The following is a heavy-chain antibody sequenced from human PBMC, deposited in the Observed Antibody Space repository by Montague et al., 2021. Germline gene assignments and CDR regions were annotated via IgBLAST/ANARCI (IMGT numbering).Heavy chain of an antibody. D-gene: IGHD6-19*01. J-gene: IGHJ4*02. CDR1: GFTFSSYT. Sequence: LSLSFSASGFTFSSYTINWVRQAPGKGLEWVSSISSSSLYIDYADSVKGRFTISRDNAKNSLYLQMNSLRAEDTAVYYCASLPYSSAWPYYFDHWGRGTLVTVSS. CDR2: ISSSSLYI. CDR3: ASLPYSSAWPYYFDH. V-gene: IGHV3-21*01.